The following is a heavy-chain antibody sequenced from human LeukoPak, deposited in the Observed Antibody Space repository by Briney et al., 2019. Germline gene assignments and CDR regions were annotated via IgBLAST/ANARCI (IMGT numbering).Heavy chain of an antibody. CDR3: AKAEGYDILTGLDY. Sequence: PGGSLRLSCATSGFTFSSYAMSWVRQAPGKGLEWISDIGASGGSTYYADSVKGRFTISRDNSKNTLYLQMNSLRTEDTAVYYCAKAEGYDILTGLDYWGQGTLVTVSS. J-gene: IGHJ4*02. CDR1: GFTFSSYA. V-gene: IGHV3-23*01. CDR2: IGASGGST. D-gene: IGHD3-9*01.